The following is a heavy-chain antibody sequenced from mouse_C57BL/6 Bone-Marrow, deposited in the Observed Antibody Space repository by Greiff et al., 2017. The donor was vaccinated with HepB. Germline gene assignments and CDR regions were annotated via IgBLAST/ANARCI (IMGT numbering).Heavy chain of an antibody. D-gene: IGHD2-1*01. V-gene: IGHV1-52*01. CDR2: IDPSDSET. CDR3: ARDYYGNYGAWFAY. Sequence: VQLQQPGAVLVRPGSSVKLSCKASGYTFTSYWMHWVKQRPIQGLEWIGNIDPSDSETHYNQKFKDKATLTVDKSSSTAYMQLSSLTSEDSAVYYCARDYYGNYGAWFAYWGQGTLVTVSA. J-gene: IGHJ3*01. CDR1: GYTFTSYW.